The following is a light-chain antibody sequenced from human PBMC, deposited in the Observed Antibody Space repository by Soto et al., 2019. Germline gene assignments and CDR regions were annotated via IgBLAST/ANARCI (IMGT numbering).Light chain of an antibody. CDR2: DAS. V-gene: IGKV3-11*01. CDR3: QQRSNWPPGIFT. Sequence: EIVLTQSPATLSLSPGERATLSCRASQSVSSYLAWYQQKPGQAPRLLIYDASNRATGIPARFSGSGSGTDFTLTISSLEPEDVAVYYCQQRSNWPPGIFTFGPGTKVDIK. J-gene: IGKJ3*01. CDR1: QSVSSY.